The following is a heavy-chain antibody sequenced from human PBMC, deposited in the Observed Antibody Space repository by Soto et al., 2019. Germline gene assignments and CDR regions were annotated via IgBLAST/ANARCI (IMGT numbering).Heavy chain of an antibody. CDR3: ARRRFEAMWYWGAFDI. CDR2: IYWNDDD. D-gene: IGHD2-15*01. J-gene: IGHJ3*02. Sequence: QITLKESGPTLVKPTQTLTLTCTFSGFSLTASGMGVGWIRQPPGKALEWLGLIYWNDDDRFSPSLENRLTLTKDTSKNQVVLTLTNMDPVDTATYFCARRRFEAMWYWGAFDIWGPGAKVTVSS. V-gene: IGHV2-5*01. CDR1: GFSLTASGMG.